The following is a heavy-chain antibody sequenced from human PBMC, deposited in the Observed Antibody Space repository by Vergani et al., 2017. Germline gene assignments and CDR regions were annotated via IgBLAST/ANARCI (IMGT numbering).Heavy chain of an antibody. J-gene: IGHJ4*02. Sequence: QVQLQESGPGLVKPSQTLSLTCSVSGDSISSGVYYWNWIRQHPGKGLEWIGYIYSTGSTHHNPSLRRRINMSVDTSKNQFSLKLNSVTAADTAMYYCARMGGYDEGDAFRIGYFDSGDPGILVTVSS. CDR2: IYSTGST. CDR3: ARMGGYDEGDAFRIGYFDS. D-gene: IGHD3-22*01. CDR1: GDSISSGVYY. V-gene: IGHV4-31*03.